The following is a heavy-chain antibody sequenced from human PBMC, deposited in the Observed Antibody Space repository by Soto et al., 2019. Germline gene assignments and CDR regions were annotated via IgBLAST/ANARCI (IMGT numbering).Heavy chain of an antibody. CDR3: ARRARPDFYYMDV. CDR2: ISSNGVGT. Sequence: SQRLPWAVSGFTLRDFAMDWVRQAPGKGLEYVSGISSNGVGTYYANSVQGRFAISRDNSKNTVYLQMGSLRPEDMAVYYCARRARPDFYYMDVWGKGTTVTVSS. CDR1: GFTLRDFA. J-gene: IGHJ6*03. V-gene: IGHV3-64*01. D-gene: IGHD6-6*01.